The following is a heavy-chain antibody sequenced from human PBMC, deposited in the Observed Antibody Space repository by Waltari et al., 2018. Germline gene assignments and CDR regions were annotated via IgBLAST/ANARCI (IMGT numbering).Heavy chain of an antibody. CDR1: GFTFSAYA. D-gene: IGHD6-19*01. CDR3: ARVYGSGWYYFDY. J-gene: IGHJ4*02. CDR2: IANDGNNK. V-gene: IGHV3-30-3*01. Sequence: QVQLVESGGGVVQPGRSLRLSCAASGFTFSAYAMHWVRQAPGKGLGGVAIIANDGNNKYYADSVKGRFTISRDDSKNTLYLQMNSLRAEDTAVYYCARVYGSGWYYFDYWGQGTLVTVSS.